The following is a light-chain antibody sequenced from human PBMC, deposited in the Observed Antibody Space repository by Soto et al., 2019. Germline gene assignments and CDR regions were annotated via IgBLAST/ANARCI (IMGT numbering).Light chain of an antibody. CDR1: TSYIGSST. J-gene: IGLJ3*02. CDR2: SNN. Sequence: QSVLTQPPSASGTPGQRITISCSGSTSYIGSSTVNWYQHLPGTAPKLLMYSNNQRPSGVPDRFSGSKSGTSAFLAISGLHSEDEADYYCAAWDDRLKGWVFGGGTKLTVL. V-gene: IGLV1-44*01. CDR3: AAWDDRLKGWV.